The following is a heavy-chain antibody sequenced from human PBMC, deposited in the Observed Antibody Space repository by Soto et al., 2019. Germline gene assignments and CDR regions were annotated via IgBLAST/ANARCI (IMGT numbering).Heavy chain of an antibody. J-gene: IGHJ6*02. V-gene: IGHV3-48*01. Sequence: GGSLRLSCAASGLTFSSFNMNWVRQAPGKGLEWVSYISSSSSSTYYADSGKGRFTISRDNAKSSLYLQMNSLRAEDTAVYYCARRSTVDGLDVWGQGTTVTVSS. CDR1: GLTFSSFN. D-gene: IGHD1-26*01. CDR2: ISSSSSST. CDR3: ARRSTVDGLDV.